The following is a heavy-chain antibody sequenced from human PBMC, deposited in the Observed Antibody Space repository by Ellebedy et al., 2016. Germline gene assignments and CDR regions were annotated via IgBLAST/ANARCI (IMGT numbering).Heavy chain of an antibody. CDR3: ARYQYDNGWSDY. J-gene: IGHJ4*02. Sequence: GESLKISCAASGFTFSYYAMHWVRQAPGKGLEYVTAISSDGRHTYYADSVKGRFTVSRDNSQNILYLQMGGLTTEDMALYYCARYQYDNGWSDYWGQGTLVTVSS. CDR1: GFTFSYYA. D-gene: IGHD6-19*01. V-gene: IGHV3-64*02. CDR2: ISSDGRHT.